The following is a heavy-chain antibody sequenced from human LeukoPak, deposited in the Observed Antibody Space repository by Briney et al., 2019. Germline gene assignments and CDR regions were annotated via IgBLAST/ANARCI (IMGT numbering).Heavy chain of an antibody. J-gene: IGHJ2*01. CDR2: INHSGST. CDR3: ARGRGGSYYGSGSYYKAWYFDL. Sequence: SETLSLTCAVYGGSFSGYYWSWIRQRQGKGRVWIGKINHSGSTNYNPSLKSRVTISVDTSKNQFSLKLSSVTAADTAVYYCARGRGGSYYGSGSYYKAWYFDLWGRGTLVTVSS. CDR1: GGSFSGYY. V-gene: IGHV4-34*01. D-gene: IGHD3-10*01.